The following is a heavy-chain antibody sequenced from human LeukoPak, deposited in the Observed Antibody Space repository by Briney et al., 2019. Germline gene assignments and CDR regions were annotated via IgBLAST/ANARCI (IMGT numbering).Heavy chain of an antibody. Sequence: PGGSLRLSCAASGFTFSSYAMSWVRQAPGKGLEWVSAISGSGGSTYYADSVKGRFTISRDNSKNKLYLQMNSLRAEDTAVYYCAKALGGGNYYDYWGQGTLVTVSS. J-gene: IGHJ4*02. D-gene: IGHD2-15*01. CDR2: ISGSGGST. V-gene: IGHV3-23*01. CDR1: GFTFSSYA. CDR3: AKALGGGNYYDY.